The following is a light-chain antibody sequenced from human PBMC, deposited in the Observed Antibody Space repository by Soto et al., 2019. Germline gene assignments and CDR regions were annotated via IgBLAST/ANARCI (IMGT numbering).Light chain of an antibody. V-gene: IGKV3-15*01. CDR3: QQYNNWPPWT. J-gene: IGKJ1*01. Sequence: IVMTQSPAPLSVSPGERATLSCRASQSVGSNFAWYQQKPGQAPRLLIYGASTRSTGIPDRFSGSGSGTEFCLTNSSLQSEDFAVYYCQQYNNWPPWTFGQGPKVEIK. CDR1: QSVGSN. CDR2: GAS.